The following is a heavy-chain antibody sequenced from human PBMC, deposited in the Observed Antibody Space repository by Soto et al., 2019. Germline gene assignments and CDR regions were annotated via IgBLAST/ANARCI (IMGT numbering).Heavy chain of an antibody. J-gene: IGHJ4*02. V-gene: IGHV2-5*02. D-gene: IGHD1-1*01. CDR3: ARSYHATGTTFDY. CDR1: EFSLSSSGVG. Sequence: QITLKESGPTLVKPTQTLTLPCTVSEFSLSSSGVGVGWIRQPPGKALEWLALIYWDDDKRYSPSLTSRLSITKDTPNKQVVLTMTDMDPVDTGTYYCARSYHATGTTFDYWGQGTLVTVSS. CDR2: IYWDDDK.